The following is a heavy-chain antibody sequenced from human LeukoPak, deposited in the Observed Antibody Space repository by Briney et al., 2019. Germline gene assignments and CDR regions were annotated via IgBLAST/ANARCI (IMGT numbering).Heavy chain of an antibody. CDR1: GGSISSYY. V-gene: IGHV4-59*01. CDR2: IYYSGST. D-gene: IGHD1-1*01. J-gene: IGHJ6*03. CDR3: ARQIVGTSWNYYYSYIDV. Sequence: PSETLSLTCTVSGGSISSYYWSWIRQPPGKGLEWIGYIYYSGSTNYNPSLKSRVTISVDTSKNQFSLKLSSVTAADTAVYYCARQIVGTSWNYYYSYIDVWGKGTSVRVSS.